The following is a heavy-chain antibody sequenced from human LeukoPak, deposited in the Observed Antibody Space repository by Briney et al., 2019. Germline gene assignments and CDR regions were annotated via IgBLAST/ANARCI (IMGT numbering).Heavy chain of an antibody. D-gene: IGHD2-21*02. V-gene: IGHV3-23*01. Sequence: PGGSLRLSCVGSGFIFSNYAMSWVRQAPGKGLEWVSPIGGDGGDTYYADSVKGRFTISRDNSKNTLYLQMNSLRAEDTAVYYCTTHIVVVTIDYWGQGTLVTVSS. CDR3: TTHIVVVTIDY. CDR1: GFIFSNYA. J-gene: IGHJ4*02. CDR2: IGGDGGDT.